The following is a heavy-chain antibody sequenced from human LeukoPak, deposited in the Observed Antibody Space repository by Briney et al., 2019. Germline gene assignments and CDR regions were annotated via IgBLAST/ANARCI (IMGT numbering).Heavy chain of an antibody. D-gene: IGHD6-13*01. Sequence: SETLSLTCTVSGGSFSSSSYYWGWIRQPPGKGLEWIGSIYYSGSTYYNPSLKRRVTISVDTFNNQYPLMLSSVTAADTAVYYCARLHRFIAAARMNWFDPWGQGTLVTVSS. CDR2: IYYSGST. CDR1: GGSFSSSSYY. V-gene: IGHV4-39*01. J-gene: IGHJ5*02. CDR3: ARLHRFIAAARMNWFDP.